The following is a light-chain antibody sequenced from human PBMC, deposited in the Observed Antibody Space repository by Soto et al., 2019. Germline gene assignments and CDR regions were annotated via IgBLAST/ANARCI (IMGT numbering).Light chain of an antibody. V-gene: IGLV4-69*01. CDR3: QPWGTGIHV. Sequence: QPVLTQSPSASASLGASVKLTCTLSGGHSSYAIAWHQQQSEKGPRYLMKLNSAASHSKGDGTPDRFSGSSSGAERDLSFSSLRSEEEADYSGQPWGTGIHVFGTGTESPS. CDR2: LNSAASH. CDR1: GGHSSYA. J-gene: IGLJ1*01.